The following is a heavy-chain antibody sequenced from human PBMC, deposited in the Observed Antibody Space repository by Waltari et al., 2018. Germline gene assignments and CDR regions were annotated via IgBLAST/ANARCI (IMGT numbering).Heavy chain of an antibody. D-gene: IGHD3-16*01. CDR1: GYTPPELS. CDR2: FDPEDGET. V-gene: IGHV1-24*01. CDR3: APMITFGGAGVDP. J-gene: IGHJ5*02. Sequence: VQLVQSWAEGKKPGASVKVSCQVSGYTPPELSLPWVRQAPGKGLEWMGGFDPEDGETIYAQKFQGRVTMTEDTSTDTAYMELSSLRSEDTAVYYCAPMITFGGAGVDPWGQGTLVTVSS.